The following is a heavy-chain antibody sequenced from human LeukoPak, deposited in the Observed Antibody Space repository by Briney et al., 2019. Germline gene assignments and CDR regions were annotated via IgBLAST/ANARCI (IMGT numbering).Heavy chain of an antibody. J-gene: IGHJ5*02. CDR1: GGSFSGYY. D-gene: IGHD2-2*01. CDR3: ARELDIVVVPAANPYNWFDP. CDR2: INHSGST. V-gene: IGHV4-34*01. Sequence: SETLSLTCAVYGGSFSGYYWSWIRQPPGKGLEWIGEINHSGSTNYNRSLKSRVTMSVDTSKNQFSLKLSSVTAADTAVYYCARELDIVVVPAANPYNWFDPWGQGTLVTVSS.